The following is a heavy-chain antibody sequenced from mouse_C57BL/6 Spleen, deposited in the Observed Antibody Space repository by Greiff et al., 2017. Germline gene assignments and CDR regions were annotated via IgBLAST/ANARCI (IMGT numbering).Heavy chain of an antibody. J-gene: IGHJ1*03. V-gene: IGHV1-26*01. CDR3: AKGDGNYEGYFDV. CDR1: GYTFIDYY. Sequence: VQLQQSGPELVKPGASVKISCKASGYTFIDYYMNWVKQSHGKSLEWIGDINPNNGGTSYNQKFKGKATLTVDKSSSTAYMELRSLTSEDSAVYYCAKGDGNYEGYFDVWGTGTTVTVSS. CDR2: INPNNGGT. D-gene: IGHD2-1*01.